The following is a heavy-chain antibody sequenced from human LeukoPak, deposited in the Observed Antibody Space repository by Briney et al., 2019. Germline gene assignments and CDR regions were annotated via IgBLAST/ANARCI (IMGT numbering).Heavy chain of an antibody. CDR3: SKWGDYDVLTGYYDSDF. V-gene: IGHV3-23*01. CDR2: ILGSGRGA. J-gene: IGHJ4*02. Sequence: PGASLRLSCAASGFTFNNYAMSWVRQAPGKGLEWVSAILGSGRGAYYADSVKGRFTISRDNSKNSLFLQMNSLRVEDTALYYCSKWGDYDVLTGYYDSDFWGQGTLVTVSA. CDR1: GFTFNNYA. D-gene: IGHD3-9*01.